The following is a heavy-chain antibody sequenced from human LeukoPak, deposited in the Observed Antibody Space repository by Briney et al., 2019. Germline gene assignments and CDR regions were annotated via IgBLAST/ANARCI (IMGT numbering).Heavy chain of an antibody. V-gene: IGHV1-2*06. CDR1: GYTFTGYY. D-gene: IGHD1-1*01. CDR2: IKPNSGGT. Sequence: GASVRVSCKHSGYTFTGYYMHWVRQAPEQGLEWMGRIKPNSGGTNYAQKLQGRVTMTRDTSISTAYMELSRLRSDHTAVYDCARVLAGTTHAFDIWGQGTMVTVSS. J-gene: IGHJ3*02. CDR3: ARVLAGTTHAFDI.